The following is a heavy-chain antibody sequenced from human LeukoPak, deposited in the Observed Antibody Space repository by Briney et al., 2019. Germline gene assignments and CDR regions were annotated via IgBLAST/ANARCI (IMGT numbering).Heavy chain of an antibody. CDR1: GYTFTSYY. CDR2: INPSGGST. V-gene: IGHV1-46*01. J-gene: IGHJ6*02. CDR3: ARVLYYDFWSGYRPNYYYGMDV. D-gene: IGHD3-3*01. Sequence: AASVKVSCKASGYTFTSYYMHWVRQAPGQGLEWMGIINPSGGSTSYAQKFQGRVTMTRDTSTSTVYMELSSLRSEDTAVYYCARVLYYDFWSGYRPNYYYGMDVWGQGTTVTVSS.